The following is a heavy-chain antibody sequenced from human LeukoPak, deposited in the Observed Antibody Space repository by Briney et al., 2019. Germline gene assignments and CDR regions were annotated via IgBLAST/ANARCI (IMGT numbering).Heavy chain of an antibody. CDR1: GFPFDDYG. J-gene: IGHJ4*02. CDR3: ARVRGKQWLLFDY. V-gene: IGHV3-20*04. D-gene: IGHD6-19*01. Sequence: GGSLSLSCAASGFPFDDYGMSWVRQAPGKGLEGGSCIYWNGCSTGYADSVKGRFTISRDNAKNSLYLQMNSLRAEDTALYYCARVRGKQWLLFDYWGQGTLVTVSS. CDR2: IYWNGCST.